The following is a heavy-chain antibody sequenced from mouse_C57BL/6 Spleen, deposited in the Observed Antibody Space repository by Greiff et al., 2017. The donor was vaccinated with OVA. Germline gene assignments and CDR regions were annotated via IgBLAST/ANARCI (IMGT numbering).Heavy chain of an antibody. V-gene: IGHV1-64*01. J-gene: IGHJ4*01. D-gene: IGHD1-1*01. Sequence: VQLQQPGAELVKPGASVKLSCKASGYTFTSYWMHWVKQRPGPGLEWMGMSHPNNGSTNYNEKFKSKATLTVDISSSTAYMQLSILTSEDSAVYYCARGGYGSSFFAMDYWGQGTSVTVSS. CDR2: SHPNNGST. CDR3: ARGGYGSSFFAMDY. CDR1: GYTFTSYW.